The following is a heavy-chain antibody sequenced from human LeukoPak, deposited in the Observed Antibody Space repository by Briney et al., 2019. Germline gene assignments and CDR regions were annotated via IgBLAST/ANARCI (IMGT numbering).Heavy chain of an antibody. Sequence: GGSLRLSCAASGFSFSSEVMHWVRQAPGKGPEYVSTITAGGDQTYDAESVKGRFSSSRDNSKGTLYLQMGSLRVEDTAVYYCVRDYSATHAFDYWGQGTLVTVSS. D-gene: IGHD1-26*01. CDR1: GFSFSSEV. CDR3: VRDYSATHAFDY. CDR2: ITAGGDQT. J-gene: IGHJ4*02. V-gene: IGHV3-64*02.